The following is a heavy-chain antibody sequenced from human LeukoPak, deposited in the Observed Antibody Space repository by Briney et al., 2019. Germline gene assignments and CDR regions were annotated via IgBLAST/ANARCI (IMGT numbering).Heavy chain of an antibody. Sequence: GGTLRLSCAASGFTFSSYGMSWVRQAPGKGLEWVSAISGSGGSTYYADSVKGRFTISRDNSKNTLYLQMNSLRAEDTAVYYCANHPTRRGPGYYYMDVWGKGTTVTISS. CDR3: ANHPTRRGPGYYYMDV. V-gene: IGHV3-23*01. J-gene: IGHJ6*03. D-gene: IGHD3-10*01. CDR1: GFTFSSYG. CDR2: ISGSGGST.